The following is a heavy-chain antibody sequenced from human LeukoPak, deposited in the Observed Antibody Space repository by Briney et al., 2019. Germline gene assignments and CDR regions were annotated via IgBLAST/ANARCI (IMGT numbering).Heavy chain of an antibody. V-gene: IGHV1-18*04. CDR2: ISAYNGNT. CDR1: GYTFTSYG. J-gene: IGHJ4*02. D-gene: IGHD3-16*01. CDR3: ARDLGRTFAPGFDY. Sequence: ASVRVSCKASGYTFTSYGISWVRQAPGQGLEWMGWISAYNGNTNYAQKLQGRGTMTTDTSSSTAYMELRSLRSDDTAVYYCARDLGRTFAPGFDYWGQGTLVTVSS.